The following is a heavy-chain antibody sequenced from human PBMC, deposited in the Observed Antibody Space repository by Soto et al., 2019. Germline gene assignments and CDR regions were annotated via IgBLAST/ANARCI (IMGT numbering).Heavy chain of an antibody. Sequence: EVQLLESGGGLVQPGGSLRLSCAASGFTFSSYAMSWVRQAPGKGLEWVSAISGSGGTTYYADSVKGRFTISRDNSKNTLYLQMNSLRAEDTAVYYCASPLYSSSLVGGYWGQGTLVTVSS. V-gene: IGHV3-23*01. CDR2: ISGSGGTT. D-gene: IGHD6-13*01. J-gene: IGHJ4*02. CDR3: ASPLYSSSLVGGY. CDR1: GFTFSSYA.